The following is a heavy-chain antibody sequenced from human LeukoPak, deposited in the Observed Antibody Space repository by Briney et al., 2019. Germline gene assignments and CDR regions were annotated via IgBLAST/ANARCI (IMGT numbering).Heavy chain of an antibody. V-gene: IGHV3-30-3*01. D-gene: IGHD2-2*01. Sequence: GGSLRLSCAASGFTFSSYAMHWVRQAPGEGLEWVAVISYDGSNKYYADSVKGRFTISRDNSKNTLYLQMNSLRAEDTAVYYCARERRTSSSYYYYGMDVWGQGTTVTVSS. J-gene: IGHJ6*02. CDR3: ARERRTSSSYYYYGMDV. CDR2: ISYDGSNK. CDR1: GFTFSSYA.